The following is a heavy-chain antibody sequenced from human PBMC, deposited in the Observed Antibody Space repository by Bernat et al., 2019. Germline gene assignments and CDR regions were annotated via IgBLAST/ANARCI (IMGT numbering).Heavy chain of an antibody. D-gene: IGHD3-10*01. V-gene: IGHV3-48*01. CDR3: ARDVRGSGNYGWFDH. CDR1: GFTFSSYS. CDR2: ISSSSRTI. Sequence: EVQLVESGGGLVQPGGSLRLSCAASGFTFSSYSMNWVRQAPGKGLEWVSYISSSSRTIKYADSVKGRFTISRDNAKNSLYLQMNSLRVDDTAVYYCARDVRGSGNYGWFDHWGQGTLVTVST. J-gene: IGHJ5*02.